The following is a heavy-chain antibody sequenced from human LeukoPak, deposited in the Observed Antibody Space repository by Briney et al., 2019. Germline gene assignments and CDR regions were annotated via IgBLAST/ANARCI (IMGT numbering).Heavy chain of an antibody. V-gene: IGHV1-2*06. CDR1: GYTFTGYY. Sequence: ASVKVSCKASGYTFTGYYMHWVRQAPGQGLEWMGRINPNSGGTNYAQKFQGRVTMTRDTPISTAYMELSRLRSDVTAVYYCARVARGIGVATIRWFDPWGQGTLVTVSS. CDR2: INPNSGGT. D-gene: IGHD5-12*01. CDR3: ARVARGIGVATIRWFDP. J-gene: IGHJ5*02.